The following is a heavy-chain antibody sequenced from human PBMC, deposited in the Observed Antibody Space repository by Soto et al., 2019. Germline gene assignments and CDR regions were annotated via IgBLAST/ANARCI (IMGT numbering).Heavy chain of an antibody. CDR2: ISSSSSTI. CDR3: ARGLNSGYDLKGSPY. D-gene: IGHD5-12*01. Sequence: GGSLRLSCAASGFTFSSYSMNWVRQAPGKGLEWVSYISSSSSTIYYADSVKGRFTISRDNAKNSLYLQMNSLRAEDTAVYYCARGLNSGYDLKGSPYWGQGTLVTVSS. V-gene: IGHV3-48*01. J-gene: IGHJ4*02. CDR1: GFTFSSYS.